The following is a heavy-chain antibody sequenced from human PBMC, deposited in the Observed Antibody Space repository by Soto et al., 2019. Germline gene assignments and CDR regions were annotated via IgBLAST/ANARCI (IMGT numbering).Heavy chain of an antibody. D-gene: IGHD5-18*01. CDR1: GFTFSDYY. CDR2: ISSSGSTI. J-gene: IGHJ5*02. CDR3: ARAGESELWLRQLYNWFDP. V-gene: IGHV3-11*01. Sequence: QVQLVESGGGLVKPGGSLRLSCAASGFTFSDYYMSWIRQAPGKGLEWVSYISSSGSTIYYADSVKGRFTISRDNAKNPLNLQMSRLRAEVTAVYYCARAGESELWLRQLYNWFDPWGQRRLVTVSS.